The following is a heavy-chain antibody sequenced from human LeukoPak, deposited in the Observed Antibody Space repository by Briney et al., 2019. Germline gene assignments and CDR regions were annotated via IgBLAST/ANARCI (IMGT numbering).Heavy chain of an antibody. Sequence: GGSLRLSCAASGFTFSSYWMSWVRQAPGKGLEWVANIKQDGSEKYYVDSVKGRFTISRDNAKNSLYLQMNSLRAEDTAVYYCARAGSGRSYYFDYWGQGTLVTVSS. V-gene: IGHV3-7*04. J-gene: IGHJ4*02. CDR3: ARAGSGRSYYFDY. CDR2: IKQDGSEK. CDR1: GFTFSSYW. D-gene: IGHD3-10*01.